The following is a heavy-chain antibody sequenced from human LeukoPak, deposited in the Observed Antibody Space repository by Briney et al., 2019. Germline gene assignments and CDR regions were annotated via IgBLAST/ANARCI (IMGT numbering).Heavy chain of an antibody. CDR1: GFTFSDYY. V-gene: IGHV3-11*04. CDR3: ARDLYSYGSITFPFDY. CDR2: ISSSGSTI. Sequence: GGSLRLSCAASGFTFSDYYMSWIRQAPGKGLEWVSYISSSGSTIYYADSVKGRFTISRDNSKNTLYLQMNSLRAEDTAVYYCARDLYSYGSITFPFDYWGQGTLVTVSS. D-gene: IGHD5-18*01. J-gene: IGHJ4*02.